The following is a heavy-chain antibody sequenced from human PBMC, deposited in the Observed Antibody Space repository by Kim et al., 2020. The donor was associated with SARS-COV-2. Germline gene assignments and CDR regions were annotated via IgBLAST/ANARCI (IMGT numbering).Heavy chain of an antibody. V-gene: IGHV3-48*02. D-gene: IGHD3-22*01. J-gene: IGHJ4*02. Sequence: GRLTISRENAKNSLYLKMNSLRDEDTAVYYCARETYHYDSSGYYGLAGYDYWGQGTLVTVSS. CDR3: ARETYHYDSSGYYGLAGYDY.